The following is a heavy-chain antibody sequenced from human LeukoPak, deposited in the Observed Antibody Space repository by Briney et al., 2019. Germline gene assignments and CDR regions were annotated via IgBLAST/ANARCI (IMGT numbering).Heavy chain of an antibody. V-gene: IGHV3-23*01. CDR1: GSTFSSYA. Sequence: PGGSLRLSCAASGSTFSSYAMSWVRQAPGKGLEWVSAISGSGGSTYYADSVKGRFTISRDNSKNTLYLQMNSLRAEDTAVYYCAKDDSSGYYSDAFDIWGQGTMVTVSS. CDR2: ISGSGGST. J-gene: IGHJ3*02. CDR3: AKDDSSGYYSDAFDI. D-gene: IGHD3-22*01.